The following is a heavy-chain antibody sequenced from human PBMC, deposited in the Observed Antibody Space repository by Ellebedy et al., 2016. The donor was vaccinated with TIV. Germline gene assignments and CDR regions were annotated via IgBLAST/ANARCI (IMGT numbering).Heavy chain of an antibody. CDR2: IIPILGIA. CDR3: ARISSGSYSLDYYYGMDV. V-gene: IGHV1-69*04. D-gene: IGHD1-26*01. Sequence: AASVKVSCKASGYTFTSYAISWVRQAPGQGLEWMGRIIPILGIANYAQKFQGRVTITADKSTSTAYKELSSLRSEDTAVYYCARISSGSYSLDYYYGMDVWGQGTTVTVSS. J-gene: IGHJ6*02. CDR1: GYTFTSYA.